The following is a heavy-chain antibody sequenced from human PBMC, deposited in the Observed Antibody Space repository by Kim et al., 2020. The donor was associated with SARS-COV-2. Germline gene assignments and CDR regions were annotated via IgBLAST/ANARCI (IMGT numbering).Heavy chain of an antibody. Sequence: SETLSLTCSVSGASISSVGYYWSWIRQHPGKGLEWIGYSYKSGTTYYNPSLKSRVTISMDTSENQFSLKLNSVAAADTAVYYCARAIRYGDLEFGGQGTLVTVSS. CDR2: SYKSGTT. V-gene: IGHV4-31*03. CDR1: GASISSVGYY. CDR3: ARAIRYGDLEF. J-gene: IGHJ4*02. D-gene: IGHD4-17*01.